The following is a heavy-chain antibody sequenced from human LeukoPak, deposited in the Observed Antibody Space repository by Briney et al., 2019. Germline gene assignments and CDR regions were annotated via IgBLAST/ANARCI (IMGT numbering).Heavy chain of an antibody. V-gene: IGHV1-69*13. CDR2: IIPIFGTA. Sequence: ASVKVSCKASGGTFSSYAISWVRQAPGQGLEWMGGIIPIFGTANYAQKFQGRVTITADESTSTAHMELSSLRSEDTAVYYCARGGGATATSIDYWGQGTLVTVSS. CDR1: GGTFSSYA. J-gene: IGHJ4*02. CDR3: ARGGGATATSIDY. D-gene: IGHD1-26*01.